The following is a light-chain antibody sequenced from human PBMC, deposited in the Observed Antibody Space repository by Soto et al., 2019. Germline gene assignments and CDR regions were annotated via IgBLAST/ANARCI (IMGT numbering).Light chain of an antibody. J-gene: IGKJ1*01. CDR1: QSITNY. CDR2: AAS. V-gene: IGKV1-39*01. CDR3: QQTYITPRT. Sequence: DIQLTQSPSSLSASVGYRVTITCRASQSITNYLNWYQQKPGKAPELLIYAASTLQRGVPSRFSGSGSGTEFAFTISSLQPEDFAAYYCQQTYITPRTFGQGTKVEVK.